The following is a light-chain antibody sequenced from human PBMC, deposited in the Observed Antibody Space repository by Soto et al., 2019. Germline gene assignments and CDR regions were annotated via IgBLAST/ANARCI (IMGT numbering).Light chain of an antibody. CDR2: DAS. J-gene: IGKJ4*01. CDR3: QQRSNLTA. V-gene: IGKV3-11*01. Sequence: EIVLTQSPATLSVSPGERATLSCRASQSVSVYLDWYQQKSGQAPRLLIFDASKRATGIPDRFSGSGSGTAFTLAISSLEPEEFAVYYCQQRSNLTAFGGGTKVDI. CDR1: QSVSVY.